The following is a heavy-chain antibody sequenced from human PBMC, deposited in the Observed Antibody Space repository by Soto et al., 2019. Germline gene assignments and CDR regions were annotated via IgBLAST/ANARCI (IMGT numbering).Heavy chain of an antibody. Sequence: QVQLVQSGAEVKKPGASVKVSCKASGYTFTSYGISWVRQAPGQGLEWMGWISAYNGNTNYAQKLQGRVTMTTDTSPRTHYMERRSLRSDDTAVYYCARTRSVEIAEYWGQGTLVTVSS. CDR3: ARTRSVEIAEY. D-gene: IGHD1-26*01. CDR2: ISAYNGNT. V-gene: IGHV1-18*01. J-gene: IGHJ4*02. CDR1: GYTFTSYG.